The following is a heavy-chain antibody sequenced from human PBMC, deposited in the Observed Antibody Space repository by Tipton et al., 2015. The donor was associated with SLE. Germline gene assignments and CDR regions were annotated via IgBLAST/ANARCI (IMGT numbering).Heavy chain of an antibody. V-gene: IGHV3-30*02. Sequence: SLRLSCAASGFTFSTYTMLWVRQAPGKGLEWVSFIRYDGSKKYYSDSVKGRFTISRDNSKNMLYLQMNSLRPEDTAVYYCAKDEVGAIDYWGQGTLVTVSS. CDR3: AKDEVGAIDY. CDR1: GFTFSTYT. CDR2: IRYDGSKK. J-gene: IGHJ4*02. D-gene: IGHD1-26*01.